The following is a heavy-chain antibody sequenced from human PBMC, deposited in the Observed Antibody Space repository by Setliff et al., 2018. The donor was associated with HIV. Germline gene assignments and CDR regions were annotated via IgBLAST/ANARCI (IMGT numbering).Heavy chain of an antibody. Sequence: SETLSLTCTVSGGSFSTYYWSWIRQPAGEGLEYIGRVHSTGTTIYNPSLKSRVTMSVDTSKNQLSLKPRSVTAADTAVYYCARARITMTGGRLEPYAFNRWGQGTKVTVSS. D-gene: IGHD3-22*01. V-gene: IGHV4-4*07. J-gene: IGHJ3*01. CDR3: ARARITMTGGRLEPYAFNR. CDR2: VHSTGTT. CDR1: GGSFSTYY.